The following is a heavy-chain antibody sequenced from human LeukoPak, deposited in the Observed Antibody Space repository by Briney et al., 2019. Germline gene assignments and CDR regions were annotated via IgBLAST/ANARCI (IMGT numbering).Heavy chain of an antibody. CDR3: ARGRIVAADLLDY. CDR2: IKQDESEK. Sequence: PGGSLRLSCAASGFTFSSYAMSWVRQAPGKGLEWVANIKQDESEKPYVDSVKGRFTISRDNAKNSLYLQMNSLRAEDTAVYYCARGRIVAADLLDYWGQGTLVTVSS. CDR1: GFTFSSYA. D-gene: IGHD6-13*01. V-gene: IGHV3-7*01. J-gene: IGHJ4*02.